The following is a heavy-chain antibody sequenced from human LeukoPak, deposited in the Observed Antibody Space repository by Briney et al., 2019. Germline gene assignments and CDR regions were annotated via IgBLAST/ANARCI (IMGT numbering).Heavy chain of an antibody. J-gene: IGHJ3*02. V-gene: IGHV3-9*01. CDR2: ISWNSGSI. D-gene: IGHD1-1*01. CDR3: ARDNALEGEPFDI. Sequence: GRSLRLSCAASGFTFDDYAMHWVRQAPGKGLEWVSGISWNSGSIGYADSVKGRFTISRDNAKNSLYLQMNSLRAEDTAVYYCARDNALEGEPFDIWGQGTMVTVSS. CDR1: GFTFDDYA.